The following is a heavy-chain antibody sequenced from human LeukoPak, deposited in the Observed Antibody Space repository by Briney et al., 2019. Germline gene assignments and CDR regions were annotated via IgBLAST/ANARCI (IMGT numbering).Heavy chain of an antibody. V-gene: IGHV4-38-2*02. CDR3: ARDSYYYGSGSYYIDY. CDR1: GYSISSGYY. J-gene: IGHJ4*02. D-gene: IGHD3-10*01. Sequence: SETLSLTCTVSGYSISSGYYWGWIRQPPGKGLEWIGSIYHSGSTYYNPSLKSRVTISVDTSKNQFSLKLSSVTAADTAVYYCARDSYYYGSGSYYIDYWGQGTLVTVPS. CDR2: IYHSGST.